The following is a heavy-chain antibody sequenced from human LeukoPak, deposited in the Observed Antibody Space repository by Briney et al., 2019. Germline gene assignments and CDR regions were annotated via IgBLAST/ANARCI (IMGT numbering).Heavy chain of an antibody. Sequence: GRSLRLSCAASGFTFSSYAMHWVRQAPGKGLEWVAVISYDGSNKYYADSVKGRFTISRHNSKNTLYLQMNSLRAEDTAVYYCARRELLDYWGQGTLVTVSS. J-gene: IGHJ4*02. CDR2: ISYDGSNK. V-gene: IGHV3-30-3*01. CDR1: GFTFSSYA. CDR3: ARRELLDY. D-gene: IGHD1-26*01.